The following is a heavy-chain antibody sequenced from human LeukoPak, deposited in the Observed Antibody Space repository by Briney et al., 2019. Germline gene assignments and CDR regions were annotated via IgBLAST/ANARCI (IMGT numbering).Heavy chain of an antibody. CDR1: GDSISSYY. Sequence: PSETLSLTCTVSGDSISSYYWSWVRQPPGKGLEWMGYIYYSGSTNYNPSLKNRVTISVDTSKNQFSLKRSSVTAGDTAVYYCASMVSLDYWGQGTLVTVSS. J-gene: IGHJ4*02. V-gene: IGHV4-59*01. CDR2: IYYSGST. D-gene: IGHD5-18*01. CDR3: ASMVSLDY.